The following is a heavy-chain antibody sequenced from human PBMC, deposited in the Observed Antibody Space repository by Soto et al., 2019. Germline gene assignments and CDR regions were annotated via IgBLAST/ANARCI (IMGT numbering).Heavy chain of an antibody. CDR2: ISPNGDST. CDR3: AKVRLTDYLRYAPHL. V-gene: IGHV3-23*01. Sequence: EVQLLESGGGLVQPGGSLRLACAASGFTFNNYAMNWVRQAPGRGLERVSIISPNGDSTYYADSVKGRFTISRDNSQNTVFLQMNSLRAEDTAIYFCAKVRLTDYLRYAPHLWGQGTLVTVSS. CDR1: GFTFNNYA. J-gene: IGHJ3*01. D-gene: IGHD2-8*01.